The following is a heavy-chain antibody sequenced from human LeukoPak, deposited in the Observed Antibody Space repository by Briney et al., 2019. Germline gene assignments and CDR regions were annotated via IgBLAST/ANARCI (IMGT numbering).Heavy chain of an antibody. V-gene: IGHV4-38-2*02. J-gene: IGHJ5*02. CDR1: GYSISSGYY. CDR2: IYHSGST. CDR3: ARQYSSGWYVPDWFDP. D-gene: IGHD6-19*01. Sequence: SETLSLTCTVSGYSISSGYYWGWIRQPPGKGLEWIGSIYHSGSTYYNPSLKSRVTISVDTSKNQFSLKLCSVTAADTAVYYCARQYSSGWYVPDWFDPWGQGTLVTVSS.